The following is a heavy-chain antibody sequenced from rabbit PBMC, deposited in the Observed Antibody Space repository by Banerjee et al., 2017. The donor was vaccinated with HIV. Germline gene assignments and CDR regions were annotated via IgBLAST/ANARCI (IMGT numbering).Heavy chain of an antibody. CDR3: VRRDYGSSTYYDL. CDR1: GFDFSRGYD. Sequence: QQQLEESGGGLVKPGGTLTLTCKASGFDFSRGYDMCWVRQAPGKGLEWIARIYTGSSGSTYYASWAKGRFTISKTSSTTVTLQMTSLTAADTATHFCVRRDYGSSTYYDLWGPGTLVTVS. D-gene: IGHD8-1*01. CDR2: IYTGSSGST. J-gene: IGHJ4*01. V-gene: IGHV1S45*01.